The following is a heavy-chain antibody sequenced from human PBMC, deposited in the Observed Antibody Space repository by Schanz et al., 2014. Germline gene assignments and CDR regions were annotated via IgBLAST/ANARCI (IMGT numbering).Heavy chain of an antibody. J-gene: IGHJ5*02. CDR1: GGSFSSDT. CDR2: FIPVHDTA. Sequence: QVPLVQSGAEVRKPGSSVKVSCTASGGSFSSDTISWLRQAPGQGLEWLGRFIPVHDTAHYSQKFQGRVTIVADKSSTTVYMDLNSLTFDDTAVYYCARDIQRGGTTTFDPWGQGTLVTVSS. V-gene: IGHV1-69*08. CDR3: ARDIQRGGTTTFDP. D-gene: IGHD2-15*01.